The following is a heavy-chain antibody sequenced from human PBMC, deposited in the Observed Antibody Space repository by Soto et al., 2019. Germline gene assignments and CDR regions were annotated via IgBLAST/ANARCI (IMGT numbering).Heavy chain of an antibody. CDR3: TRHADNGSRHYGMDV. J-gene: IGHJ6*02. CDR2: ISYTAST. D-gene: IGHD1-1*01. V-gene: IGHV4-39*01. Sequence: QLQLQESGPGLVKPSETLSLTCTVSRDSINSPRQFCVLVRQSPVKGLEWIGSISYTASTYYNPSLGRRVPIYADTSKNHFSLNLRSVTAAATAVYYCTRHADNGSRHYGMDVWGQVTTVTVSS. CDR1: RDSINSPRQF.